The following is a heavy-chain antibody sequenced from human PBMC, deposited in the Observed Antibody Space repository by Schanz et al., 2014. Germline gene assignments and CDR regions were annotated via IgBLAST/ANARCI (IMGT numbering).Heavy chain of an antibody. CDR3: AKKVPAYNPFDS. Sequence: EVQLLESGGGLVEPGGSLRLSCAASGFTFSGFWMTWVRQAPGKGLEWVSGITGASDHIDYAESVKGRFTISRDNSKNTLYLQMDRLRAEDTAVYFCAKKVPAYNPFDSWGQGTLVTVSS. V-gene: IGHV3-23*01. D-gene: IGHD1-1*01. J-gene: IGHJ4*02. CDR2: ITGASDHI. CDR1: GFTFSGFW.